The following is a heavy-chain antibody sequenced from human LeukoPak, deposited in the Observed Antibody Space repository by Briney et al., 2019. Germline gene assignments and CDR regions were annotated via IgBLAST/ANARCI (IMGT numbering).Heavy chain of an antibody. Sequence: GESLKIPRKVSGYSFTSYCIGWVRQMPGKGLEWMGIIYPGDSGPTYSPSFQGQVTISVDKSINTAYLQWSSLQASDTAMYYCGMSGDRVPLQDDVFDVWGQGTMVTVST. CDR1: GYSFTSYC. V-gene: IGHV5-51*01. CDR2: IYPGDSGP. J-gene: IGHJ3*01. D-gene: IGHD1-26*01. CDR3: GMSGDRVPLQDDVFDV.